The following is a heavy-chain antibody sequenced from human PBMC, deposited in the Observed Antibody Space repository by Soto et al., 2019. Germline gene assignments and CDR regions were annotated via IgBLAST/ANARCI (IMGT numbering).Heavy chain of an antibody. CDR3: ARRLYGDYDY. V-gene: IGHV1-18*01. D-gene: IGHD4-17*01. CDR1: GYSFTTSG. CDR2: ISTYNGNT. Sequence: QAQLVQSGAEVKEPGASVKVSCKASGYSFTTSGITWVRQAPGQGLEWMGWISTYNGNTNYAQKLQDRVTLTTDTSNSKAYRELRSLRSDYTAVYYCARRLYGDYDYWGQGTLVTVSS. J-gene: IGHJ4*02.